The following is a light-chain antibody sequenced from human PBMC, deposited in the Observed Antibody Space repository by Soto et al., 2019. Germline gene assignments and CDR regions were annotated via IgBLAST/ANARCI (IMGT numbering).Light chain of an antibody. Sequence: QSVLTQPPSVSGAPGQRVTISCTGSSSNIGAGYDVHWYQQLPGRAPKLLIYRNSNRPSGVPNRFSRSKCGASASLAITGLQAEDEADYYCQSYDSSLSAFFGTGTKVNDL. CDR2: RNS. CDR1: SSNIGAGYD. CDR3: QSYDSSLSAF. J-gene: IGLJ1*01. V-gene: IGLV1-40*01.